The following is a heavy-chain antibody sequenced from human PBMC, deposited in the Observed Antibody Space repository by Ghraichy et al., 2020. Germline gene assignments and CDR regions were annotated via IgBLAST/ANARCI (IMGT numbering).Heavy chain of an antibody. J-gene: IGHJ4*02. CDR3: ASLSRRITDY. V-gene: IGHV3-21*01. D-gene: IGHD3-10*01. CDR2: ISSSSSYI. Sequence: GGSLRLSCAASGFTFSSYTMNWVRQAPGKGLEWVSSISSSSSYIYYADSVKGRFTISRDNAKNSLFLQMNSLRAEDTAVYYCASLSRRITDYWGQGTLVTVSS. CDR1: GFTFSSYT.